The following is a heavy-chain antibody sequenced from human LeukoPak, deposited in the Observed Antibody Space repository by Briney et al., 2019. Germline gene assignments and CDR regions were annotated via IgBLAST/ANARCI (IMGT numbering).Heavy chain of an antibody. Sequence: SETLSLTCTVSGGSISSYYWSWIRQPPGKGLEWIGYIYYSGSTNYNPSLKSRVTISVDTSKNQFSLKLSSVTAADTAVYYCARVRRAYDSSDYFYYWGKGTLVTVSS. CDR3: ARVRRAYDSSDYFYY. CDR1: GGSISSYY. D-gene: IGHD3-22*01. V-gene: IGHV4-59*01. CDR2: IYYSGST. J-gene: IGHJ4*02.